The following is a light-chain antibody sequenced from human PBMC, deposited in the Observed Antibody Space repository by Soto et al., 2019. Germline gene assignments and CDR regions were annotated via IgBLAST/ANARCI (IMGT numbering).Light chain of an antibody. V-gene: IGLV2-14*01. CDR1: NSDVGDYDY. CDR3: GSYTNSNTLV. CDR2: EVS. Sequence: QSALTQPASVSGSPGQSITISCTGTNSDVGDYDYVSWYQQHPGKAPKLIIYEVSNRPSGVSNRFSGSKSGNTASLTVSGLQAEDEADYYCGSYTNSNTLVFGTGTKVTVL. J-gene: IGLJ1*01.